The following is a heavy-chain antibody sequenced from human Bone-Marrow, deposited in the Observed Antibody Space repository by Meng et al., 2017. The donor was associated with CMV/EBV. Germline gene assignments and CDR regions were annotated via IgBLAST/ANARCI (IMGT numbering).Heavy chain of an antibody. CDR3: ARVRSRITMIVVVIYDAFDI. V-gene: IGHV1-18*01. CDR1: GYIFTRYG. D-gene: IGHD3-22*01. Sequence: ASVKVSCKASGYIFTRYGISWVRQAPGQGLEWMGWISAYNGNTNYAQKFQDRVTMTTETSTTTAYMELRSLRSDDTALYYCARVRSRITMIVVVIYDAFDIWGQGTMVTVSS. J-gene: IGHJ3*02. CDR2: ISAYNGNT.